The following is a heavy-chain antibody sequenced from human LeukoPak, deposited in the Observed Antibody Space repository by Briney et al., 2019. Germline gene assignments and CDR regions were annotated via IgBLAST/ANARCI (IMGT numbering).Heavy chain of an antibody. CDR3: ARTPIVVVPAATYYFDY. Sequence: PVGSLRLSCAASGFTFSDYYMSWIRQAPGKGLEWVSYISSSGSTIYYADSVKGRFTISRDNAKNSLYLQMNSLRAGDTAVYYCARTPIVVVPAATYYFDYWGQGTLVTVSS. CDR1: GFTFSDYY. CDR2: ISSSGSTI. V-gene: IGHV3-11*01. D-gene: IGHD2-2*01. J-gene: IGHJ4*02.